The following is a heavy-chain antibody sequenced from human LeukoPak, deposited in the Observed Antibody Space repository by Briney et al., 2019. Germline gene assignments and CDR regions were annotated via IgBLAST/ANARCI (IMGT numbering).Heavy chain of an antibody. V-gene: IGHV3-23*01. D-gene: IGHD4-17*01. CDR2: ISGSGDST. Sequence: GGSLRLSCAASGFTFSSYAMSWVRQAPGKGLEWVSAISGSGDSTYYADSVKGRFTISRDNSKNTLYLQMDSLRAEDTAVYYCAKNAVVTTVTNFDYWGQGTLVTVSS. CDR3: AKNAVVTTVTNFDY. J-gene: IGHJ4*02. CDR1: GFTFSSYA.